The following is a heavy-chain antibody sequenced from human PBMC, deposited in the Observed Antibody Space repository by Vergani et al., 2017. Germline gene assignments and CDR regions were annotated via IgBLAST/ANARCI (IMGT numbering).Heavy chain of an antibody. CDR2: IYHSGST. Sequence: QVQLQESGPGLVKPSETLSLTCTVSGYSISSGYYWGWIRQPPGKGLEWIGSIYHSGSTYYNASLKCRVTISVDTSKNQFSLKLSSVTAADTAVYYCARVMYRDEASTGYRLEGMDIWGQGTTVTISS. J-gene: IGHJ6*02. D-gene: IGHD3-9*01. CDR3: ARVMYRDEASTGYRLEGMDI. V-gene: IGHV4-38-2*02. CDR1: GYSISSGYY.